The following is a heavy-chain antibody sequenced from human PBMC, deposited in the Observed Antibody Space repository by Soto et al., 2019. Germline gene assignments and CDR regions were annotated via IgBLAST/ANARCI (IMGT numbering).Heavy chain of an antibody. D-gene: IGHD3-10*01. V-gene: IGHV3-33*01. Sequence: QVQLVESGGSVVQPGRSLRLSCAASGFTFSSYGMHWVRQAPGKGLEWVAVIWYDGSNKYYSDSVKGRFTISRDNSKNTLYLQMNSLRAEDTAVYYCARDRGYYGWGVMDVWGQGTTVTVSS. CDR2: IWYDGSNK. J-gene: IGHJ6*02. CDR1: GFTFSSYG. CDR3: ARDRGYYGWGVMDV.